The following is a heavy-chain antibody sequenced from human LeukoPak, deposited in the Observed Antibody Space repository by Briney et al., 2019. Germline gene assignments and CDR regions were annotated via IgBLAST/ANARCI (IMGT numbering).Heavy chain of an antibody. CDR2: ISGGGTT. V-gene: IGHV3-23*01. J-gene: IGHJ4*02. D-gene: IGHD4-23*01. CDR3: AKSQRWFIDY. Sequence: GGSLRLSCAASGFTFSRYAMSWVRQAPGKGLEWVSAISGGGTTYYADSVKGRFTISRDNSKDTLYLQMNSLRAEDTAVYYCAKSQRWFIDYWGQGTLVTVSS. CDR1: GFTFSRYA.